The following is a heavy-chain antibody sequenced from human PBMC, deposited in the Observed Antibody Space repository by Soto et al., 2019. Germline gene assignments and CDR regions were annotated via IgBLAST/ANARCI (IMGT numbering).Heavy chain of an antibody. D-gene: IGHD2-2*01. Sequence: ASVKVSCKASGYTFTSYDINWVRQATGQGLEWMGWMNPNSGNTGYAQRFQGRVTMTRNTSISTAYMELSSLRSEDTAVYYCARGRYCSSTNCYVADAFEIWGQGTMVTVSS. V-gene: IGHV1-8*01. CDR2: MNPNSGNT. CDR1: GYTFTSYD. CDR3: ARGRYCSSTNCYVADAFEI. J-gene: IGHJ3*02.